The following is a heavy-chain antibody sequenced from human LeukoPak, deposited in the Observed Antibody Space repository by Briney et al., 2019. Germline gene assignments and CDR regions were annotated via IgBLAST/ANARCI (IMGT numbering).Heavy chain of an antibody. CDR2: ISGSGGST. CDR3: ARDWEPDFWSGSPYYYYGMDV. J-gene: IGHJ6*02. V-gene: IGHV3-23*01. D-gene: IGHD3-3*01. Sequence: GGSLRLSCAASGFTFSSYAMSWVRQAPGKGLEWVSAISGSGGSTYYADSVKGRFTISRDNSKNTLYLQMNSLRAEDTAVYYCARDWEPDFWSGSPYYYYGMDVWGQGTTVTVSS. CDR1: GFTFSSYA.